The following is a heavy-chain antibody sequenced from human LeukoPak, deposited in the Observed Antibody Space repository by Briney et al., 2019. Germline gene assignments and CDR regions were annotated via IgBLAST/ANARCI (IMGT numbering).Heavy chain of an antibody. D-gene: IGHD6-19*01. CDR3: ARDRGGSGWYYFDY. CDR1: GFTFSSYW. Sequence: GGSLRLSCAASGFTFSSYWMSWVRQAPGKGLEWVANIKQDGSNKYYADSVKGRFTISRDNSKNTLYLQMNSLRAEDTAVYYCARDRGGSGWYYFDYWGQGTLVTVSS. V-gene: IGHV3-7*01. CDR2: IKQDGSNK. J-gene: IGHJ4*02.